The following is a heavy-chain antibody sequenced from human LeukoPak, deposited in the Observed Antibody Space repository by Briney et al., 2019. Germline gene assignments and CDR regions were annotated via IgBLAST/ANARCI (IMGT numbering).Heavy chain of an antibody. Sequence: KPSETLSLTCTVSGGSIKNYYWNWIRQPPGKGLEWIGYIYYSGSTIYNPSLKSRATISIDTSKNQFSLKLNSVTAADTAVYYCASIDPNYYDSSGYRNWFDPWGQGTLVTVSS. CDR3: ASIDPNYYDSSGYRNWFDP. V-gene: IGHV4-59*01. CDR2: IYYSGST. D-gene: IGHD3-22*01. J-gene: IGHJ5*02. CDR1: GGSIKNYY.